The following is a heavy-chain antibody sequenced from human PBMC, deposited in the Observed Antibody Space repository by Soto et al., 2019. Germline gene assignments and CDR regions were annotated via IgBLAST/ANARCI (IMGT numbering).Heavy chain of an antibody. CDR3: ATPSIWGSYSY. CDR2: ISGSGGST. D-gene: IGHD3-16*01. V-gene: IGHV3-23*01. CDR1: GFTFSSYA. J-gene: IGHJ4*02. Sequence: GGSLRLSCAASGFTFSSYAMSWVRQAPGKGLEWVSAISGSGGSTYYADSVKGRFTISRDNSKNTLYLQMNSLRAEDTAVYYWATPSIWGSYSYWGQGTLVTVSS.